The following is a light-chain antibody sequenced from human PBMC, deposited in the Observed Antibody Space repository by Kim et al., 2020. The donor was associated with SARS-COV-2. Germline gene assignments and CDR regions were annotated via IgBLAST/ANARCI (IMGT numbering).Light chain of an antibody. CDR3: QQTYSGPLT. J-gene: IGKJ4*01. V-gene: IGKV1-39*01. CDR2: AAS. Sequence: ASVGDRVTITCRASQGISSYLKWYQQKPGKAPNLLIYAASTLESGVSSRFSGSGSGTDFTLTVSSLQPEDFATYYCQQTYSGPLTFGGGTKVDIK. CDR1: QGISSY.